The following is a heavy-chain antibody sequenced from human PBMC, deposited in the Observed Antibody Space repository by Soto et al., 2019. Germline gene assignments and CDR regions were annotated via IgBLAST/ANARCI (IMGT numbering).Heavy chain of an antibody. D-gene: IGHD3-22*01. Sequence: QVQLVESGGGVVQPGRSLRLSCAASGFTFSSYGMHWVRQAPGKGLEWVAVIWYDGSNKYYADSVKGRFTISRDNSKNTLYLQMNSLRAEDTVVYYCARPSGPNRYYYDSSGYYSHWGQGTLVTVSS. CDR2: IWYDGSNK. V-gene: IGHV3-33*01. CDR1: GFTFSSYG. J-gene: IGHJ4*02. CDR3: ARPSGPNRYYYDSSGYYSH.